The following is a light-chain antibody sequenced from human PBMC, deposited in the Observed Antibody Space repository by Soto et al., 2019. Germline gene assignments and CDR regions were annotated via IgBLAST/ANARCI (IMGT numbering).Light chain of an antibody. CDR1: QSVGNN. CDR2: GAS. CDR3: QQYHNWPPIT. Sequence: EIVMTQSPATLSVSPGERATVSCRASQSVGNNLAWYQQKPGQAPRLLIYGASTRAPGIPGRFSGSGSGTQFTLTLRGLQSEDFAVYYCQQYHNWPPITFGGGTKVEIK. J-gene: IGKJ4*01. V-gene: IGKV3-15*01.